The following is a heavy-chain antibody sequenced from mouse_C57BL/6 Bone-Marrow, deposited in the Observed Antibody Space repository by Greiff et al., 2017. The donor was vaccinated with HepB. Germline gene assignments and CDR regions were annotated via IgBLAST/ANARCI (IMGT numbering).Heavy chain of an antibody. CDR3: AKLDCYYKRAYAMDY. CDR1: GFTFSDYG. D-gene: IGHD2-3*01. Sequence: VQLKESGGGLVKPGGSLKLSCAASGFTFSDYGMHWVRQAPEKGLEWVAYISSGSSTIYYADTVKGRFTISRDNAKNALFLQMTSLRSEDTAMYYCAKLDCYYKRAYAMDYWGQGTSVTVSS. CDR2: ISSGSSTI. V-gene: IGHV5-17*01. J-gene: IGHJ4*01.